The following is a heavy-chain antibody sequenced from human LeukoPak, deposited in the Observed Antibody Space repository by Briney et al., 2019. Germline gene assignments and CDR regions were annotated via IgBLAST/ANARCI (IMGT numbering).Heavy chain of an antibody. Sequence: GGSLRLSCVASGYTVSRHYISWVRQAPGKGLEWVSVIKSDGTTYSADSVKGRFTVSRDKSKNTVYLQMKSLRAEDTAVYYCARFSSQGGWGQGTLVTVSS. CDR3: ARFSSQGG. V-gene: IGHV3-66*01. CDR2: IKSDGTT. CDR1: GYTVSRHY. J-gene: IGHJ4*02. D-gene: IGHD2/OR15-2a*01.